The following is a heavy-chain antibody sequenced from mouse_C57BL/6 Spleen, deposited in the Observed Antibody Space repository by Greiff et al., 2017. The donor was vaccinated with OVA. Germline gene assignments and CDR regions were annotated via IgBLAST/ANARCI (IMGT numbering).Heavy chain of an antibody. CDR1: GYTFTDYE. CDR2: IDPETGGT. V-gene: IGHV1-15*01. D-gene: IGHD1-1*01. Sequence: VQLQQSGAELVRPGASVTLSCKASGYTFTDYEMHWVKQTPVHGLEWIGAIDPETGGTAYNQKFKGKAILTADKSSSTAYMDVRSLTSEDSAVYYCTRFCSIYPFDYWGQGTTLPVSS. J-gene: IGHJ2*01. CDR3: TRFCSIYPFDY.